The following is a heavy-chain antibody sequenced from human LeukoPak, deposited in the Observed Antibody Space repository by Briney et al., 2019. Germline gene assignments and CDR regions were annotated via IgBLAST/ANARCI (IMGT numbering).Heavy chain of an antibody. Sequence: PSETLSLTCSVYSDSFSGGYWSWLRQPPGKGLDWIGEISDNEGIKYSPSLKSRVTISVDTSKNQFSLKLPSVTAADTAVYYCARGLDRSKTGYWGQGSLVTVSS. CDR3: ARGLDRSKTGY. J-gene: IGHJ4*02. V-gene: IGHV4-34*01. CDR1: SDSFSGGY. CDR2: ISDNEGI. D-gene: IGHD3-22*01.